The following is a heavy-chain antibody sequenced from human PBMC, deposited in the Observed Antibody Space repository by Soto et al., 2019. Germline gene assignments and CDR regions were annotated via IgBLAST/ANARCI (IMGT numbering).Heavy chain of an antibody. CDR3: ARAPGGSSSFVDY. J-gene: IGHJ4*02. CDR2: IWYDGSQK. D-gene: IGHD6-6*01. V-gene: IGHV3-33*08. CDR1: GFTFSGFG. Sequence: PGGSLRLSCAASGFTFSGFGMHWLRQAPGKGLEWVAVIWYDGSQKYYADSVKGRFTISRDNSKNTLHLQMDSLRAEDTAVYYCARAPGGSSSFVDYWGQGTLVTVSS.